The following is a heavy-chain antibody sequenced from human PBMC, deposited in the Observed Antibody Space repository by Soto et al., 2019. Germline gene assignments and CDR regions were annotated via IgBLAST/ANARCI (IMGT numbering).Heavy chain of an antibody. CDR1: GFTFSSYS. D-gene: IGHD3-10*01. CDR3: ARGGGGSGSSPHPYYYYYMDV. V-gene: IGHV3-21*01. Sequence: GGSLRLSCAASGFTFSSYSMNWVRQAPGKGLEWVSSISSSSSYIYYADSVKGRFTISRDNAKNSLYLQMNSLRAEDTAVYYCARGGGGSGSSPHPYYYYYMDVWGKGTTVTVSS. CDR2: ISSSSSYI. J-gene: IGHJ6*03.